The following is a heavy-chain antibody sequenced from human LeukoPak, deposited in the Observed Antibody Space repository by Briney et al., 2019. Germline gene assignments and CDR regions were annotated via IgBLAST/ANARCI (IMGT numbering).Heavy chain of an antibody. CDR2: INAGNGNT. V-gene: IGHV1-3*01. D-gene: IGHD6-13*01. CDR3: ARAPGSSSWGTYNWFDP. Sequence: ASVKVSCKASGYTFTSYAMHWVRQAPGQRLEWMGWINAGNGNTKYSQKFQGRVTITSDTSASTAYMELSSLRSEDAAVYYCARAPGSSSWGTYNWFDPWGQGTLVTVSS. CDR1: GYTFTSYA. J-gene: IGHJ5*02.